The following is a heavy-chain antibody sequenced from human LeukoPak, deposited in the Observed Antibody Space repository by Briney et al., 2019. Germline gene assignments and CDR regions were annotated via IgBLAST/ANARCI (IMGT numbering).Heavy chain of an antibody. D-gene: IGHD2-21*01. CDR2: ISGSGGST. J-gene: IGHJ4*02. Sequence: PGGSLRLSCAASGFTFSSYAMSWVRQAPGKGLEWVSAISGSGGSTYYADSVKGRSTIFRDNSKNTLYLQMNSLRAEDTAVYYCAEDRRWGSPTEFDYWGQGTLVTVSS. CDR3: AEDRRWGSPTEFDY. V-gene: IGHV3-23*01. CDR1: GFTFSSYA.